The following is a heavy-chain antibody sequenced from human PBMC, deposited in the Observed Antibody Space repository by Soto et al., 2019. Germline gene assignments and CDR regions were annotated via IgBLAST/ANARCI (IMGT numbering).Heavy chain of an antibody. CDR1: GVTCGGFG. J-gene: IGHJ3*02. CDR2: IWNDGSYK. CDR3: ARTYSTSWANAFDI. Sequence: SMRVSCAASGVTCGGFGMRWVRQAPGKGLEWVAIIWNDGSYKHYADSVKGRFTISRDNSKNTLYLQMDSLRAEDTAVYYCARTYSTSWANAFDIGGQGTLVT. V-gene: IGHV3-33*01. D-gene: IGHD2-2*01.